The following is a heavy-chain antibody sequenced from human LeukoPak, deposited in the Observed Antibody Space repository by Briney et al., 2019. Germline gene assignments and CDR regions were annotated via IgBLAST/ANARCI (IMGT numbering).Heavy chain of an antibody. CDR1: GGSISSYY. Sequence: PSETLSLXCTVSGGSISSYYWSWIRQPAGKGLESIGRIYTSGSTNYNPSLKSRVTMSVDTSKNQFSLKLSSVTAADTAVYYCAVVGGNGDYYFDYWGQGTLVTVSS. CDR3: AVVGGNGDYYFDY. CDR2: IYTSGST. J-gene: IGHJ4*02. D-gene: IGHD4-23*01. V-gene: IGHV4-4*07.